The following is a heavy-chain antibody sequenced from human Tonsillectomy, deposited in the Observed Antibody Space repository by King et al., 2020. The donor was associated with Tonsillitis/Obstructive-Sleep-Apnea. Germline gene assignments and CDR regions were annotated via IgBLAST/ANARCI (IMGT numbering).Heavy chain of an antibody. CDR2: ISSSGRST. CDR3: VKDLVQGGYYLVYFDY. D-gene: IGHD2/OR15-2a*01. CDR1: GFTFSSYA. J-gene: IGHJ4*02. Sequence: VQLVESGGGLVQPGGSLRLSCSASGFTFSSYAMHWVRQAPGKGLEYVSAISSSGRSTYYADSVKGRFTISRDNSENTLNLQMNSLTTEDTAVYYCVKDLVQGGYYLVYFDYWGQGTLVTVSS. V-gene: IGHV3-64D*06.